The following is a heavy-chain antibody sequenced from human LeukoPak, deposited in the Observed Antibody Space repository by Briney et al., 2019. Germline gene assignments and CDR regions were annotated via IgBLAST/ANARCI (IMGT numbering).Heavy chain of an antibody. Sequence: SVKVSCKTSGFTFSTSAVQWVRQARGQRLEWIGWIVVGSGATNYAQSLQGRFTITRDTSTSTVYMELSSLRSEDTAVYYCARDPLTFGGVIPPGYFDYWGQGTLVTVSS. CDR3: ARDPLTFGGVIPPGYFDY. J-gene: IGHJ4*02. D-gene: IGHD3-16*02. CDR1: GFTFSTSA. CDR2: IVVGSGAT. V-gene: IGHV1-58*01.